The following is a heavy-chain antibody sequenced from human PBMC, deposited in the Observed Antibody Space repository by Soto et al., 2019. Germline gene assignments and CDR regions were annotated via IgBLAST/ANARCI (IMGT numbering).Heavy chain of an antibody. D-gene: IGHD4-17*01. CDR3: ATTHNGDARPRDAEYFQH. CDR2: ISAYNGNT. J-gene: IGHJ1*01. V-gene: IGHV1-18*01. Sequence: GASVKVSCKASGFTFTSYCIRWVRQAPGQGLEWMGWISAYNGNTNYAQKLQGRVTMTTDTSTSTAYMELRSLRSDDTAVYYCATTHNGDARPRDAEYFQHWGQGTLVTVSS. CDR1: GFTFTSYC.